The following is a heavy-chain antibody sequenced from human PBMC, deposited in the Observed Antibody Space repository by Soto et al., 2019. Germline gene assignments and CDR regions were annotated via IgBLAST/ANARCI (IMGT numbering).Heavy chain of an antibody. CDR2: ISGSGGST. CDR1: GLTFNNYA. D-gene: IGHD1-7*01. CDR3: VAKLPSGAWYRFDS. Sequence: EVQLLESGGGLVQPGGSLRLSCVASGLTFNNYAMTWVRQAPGKGLEWLSGISGSGGSTYYADSVKGRFTSSRDNSKNTLYLQMISLRAEDTAVYYCVAKLPSGAWYRFDSWGQGTLVIVSS. J-gene: IGHJ4*02. V-gene: IGHV3-23*01.